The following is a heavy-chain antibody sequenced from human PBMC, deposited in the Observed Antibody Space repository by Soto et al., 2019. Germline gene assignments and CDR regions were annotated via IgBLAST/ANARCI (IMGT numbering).Heavy chain of an antibody. V-gene: IGHV3-30*18. CDR2: ISYDGSNK. CDR3: AKRHIVVVQDPPDY. Sequence: PGGSMRLSCAASGFTFSSYGMHWVRQAPDKGLEWVAVISYDGSNKYYADSVKGRFTISRDNSKNTLYLQMNSLRAEDTAVYYCAKRHIVVVQDPPDYWGQGTLVTV. J-gene: IGHJ4*02. D-gene: IGHD2-2*01. CDR1: GFTFSSYG.